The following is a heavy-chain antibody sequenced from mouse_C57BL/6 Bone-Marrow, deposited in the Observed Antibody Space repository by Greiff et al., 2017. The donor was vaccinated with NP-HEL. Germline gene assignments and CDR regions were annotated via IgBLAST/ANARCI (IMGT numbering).Heavy chain of an antibody. V-gene: IGHV1-54*01. J-gene: IGHJ4*01. D-gene: IGHD2-5*01. CDR2: INPGSGGT. Sequence: QVQLQQSGAELVRPGTSVKVSCKASGYAFTNYLIEWVKQRPGQGLEWIGVINPGSGGTNYNEKFKGKATLTADKSSSTAYMQLSSLTSEDSAVYFCAREGTYYSNPYYAMDYWGQGTSVTVSS. CDR1: GYAFTNYL. CDR3: AREGTYYSNPYYAMDY.